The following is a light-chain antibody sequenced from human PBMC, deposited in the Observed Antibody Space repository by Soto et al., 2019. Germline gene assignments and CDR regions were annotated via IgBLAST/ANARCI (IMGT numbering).Light chain of an antibody. CDR2: EVI. J-gene: IGLJ1*01. CDR3: SSYMSTSRYV. Sequence: QSALTQPPSGSASPGQSVTISCTGTSSDVGKYDRVSWYQQPPGTAPKLIIYEVINRPSGVPARFSGSKSGNTASLTISGLQAEDEADYYCSSYMSTSRYVFGAGTKVTVL. CDR1: SSDVGKYDR. V-gene: IGLV2-18*02.